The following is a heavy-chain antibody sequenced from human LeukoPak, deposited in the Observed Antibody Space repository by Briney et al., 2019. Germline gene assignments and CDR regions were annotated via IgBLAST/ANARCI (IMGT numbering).Heavy chain of an antibody. J-gene: IGHJ5*02. CDR3: ARWGYYDSSGFTPDNWFDP. Sequence: SETLSLTCTVSGGSINSYYWSWIRQPPGKGLEWIGYIYYSGSANYNPSLKSRVTISVDTSKNQFSLKLSSVTAADTAVYYCARWGYYDSSGFTPDNWFDPWGQGTLVTVSS. D-gene: IGHD3-22*01. CDR1: GGSINSYY. V-gene: IGHV4-59*01. CDR2: IYYSGSA.